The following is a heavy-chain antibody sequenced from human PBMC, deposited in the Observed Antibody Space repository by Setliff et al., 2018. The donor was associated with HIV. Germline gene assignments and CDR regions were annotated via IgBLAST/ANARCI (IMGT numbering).Heavy chain of an antibody. Sequence: PSETLSLTCTVPGGSISRHYWSWIRQPAGKGLEWIGRIYTSGNTNYNPSLKSRVTMSVDTSKNQFSLKLSSVTAADTAVYYCARDSELGLNYHYGMDVWGQGTTVTVSS. J-gene: IGHJ6*02. CDR3: ARDSELGLNYHYGMDV. CDR1: GGSISRHY. D-gene: IGHD1-26*01. CDR2: IYTSGNT. V-gene: IGHV4-4*07.